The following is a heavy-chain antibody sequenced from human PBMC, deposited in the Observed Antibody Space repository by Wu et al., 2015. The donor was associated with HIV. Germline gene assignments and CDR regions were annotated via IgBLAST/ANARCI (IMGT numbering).Heavy chain of an antibody. CDR3: ARVPKTEYYYDTRGYYFDY. CDR2: ISGYNGHT. Sequence: QAQLVQSAGEMKKPGASVRVSCKASGYNFGSYGINWVRQAPGHGLEWLGWISGYNGHTNYAQKLHVRVSLTTDASTSTAYMELRSLTSDDTAVYYCARVPKTEYYYDTRGYYFDYWGQGTLVTVSS. CDR1: GYNFGSYG. J-gene: IGHJ4*02. D-gene: IGHD3-22*01. V-gene: IGHV1-18*01.